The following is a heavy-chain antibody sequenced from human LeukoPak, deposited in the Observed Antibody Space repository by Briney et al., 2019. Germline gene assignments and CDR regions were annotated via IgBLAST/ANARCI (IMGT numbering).Heavy chain of an antibody. CDR3: ARVSGVASSPFDY. V-gene: IGHV1-46*01. J-gene: IGHJ4*02. CDR2: INPCGSST. Sequence: ASVKVSCKASGYTFTSYYMHWVRQAPGQGLEWMGIINPCGSSTSYAQKFRGRVTMTRDTSTSTVYMELSSLRSEDTAVYYCARVSGVASSPFDYWGQGTLVTVSS. CDR1: GYTFTSYY. D-gene: IGHD1-26*01.